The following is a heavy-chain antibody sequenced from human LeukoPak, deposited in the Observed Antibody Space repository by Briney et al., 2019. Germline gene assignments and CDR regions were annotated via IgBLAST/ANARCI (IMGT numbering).Heavy chain of an antibody. CDR2: IYYSGST. Sequence: PSETLSLTCTVSGGSISSYYWSWIRQPPGKGLEWIGYIYYSGSTNYNPSLKSRVTISVDTSKNQFSLKLSSVTAADTAVYYCARPFACSGGSCLDAFDIWGQGTMVTVS. CDR1: GGSISSYY. J-gene: IGHJ3*02. CDR3: ARPFACSGGSCLDAFDI. V-gene: IGHV4-59*08. D-gene: IGHD2-15*01.